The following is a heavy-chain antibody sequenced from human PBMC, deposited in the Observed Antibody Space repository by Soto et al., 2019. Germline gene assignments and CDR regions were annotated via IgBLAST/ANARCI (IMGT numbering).Heavy chain of an antibody. Sequence: PSETLSLTCIVSGGSISSGGYYWSWIRQHPGKGLEWIAYIYYSGSTYYNPSLKSRVTISVDTSKNQFSLKLSSVTAADTAVYYCARGFQSDSGSRTYYNPLDYWGQGTLVTVSS. D-gene: IGHD3-10*01. CDR1: GGSISSGGYY. V-gene: IGHV4-31*03. CDR2: IYYSGST. CDR3: ARGFQSDSGSRTYYNPLDY. J-gene: IGHJ4*02.